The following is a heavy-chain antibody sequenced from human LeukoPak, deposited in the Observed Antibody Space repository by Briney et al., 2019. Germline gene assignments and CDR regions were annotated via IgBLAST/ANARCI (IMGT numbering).Heavy chain of an antibody. CDR3: VKRERNWGGFEH. Sequence: GGSLRLSCAASGFTFTHYAMSWVRQAPGKGLEWVSSIDDRGADTYYLDSVRGRFTISRDNSKNTVYLQMNSLRVEDTAIYYCVKRERNWGGFEHWGQGTLVTVSS. D-gene: IGHD3-16*01. V-gene: IGHV3-23*01. J-gene: IGHJ4*02. CDR1: GFTFTHYA. CDR2: IDDRGADT.